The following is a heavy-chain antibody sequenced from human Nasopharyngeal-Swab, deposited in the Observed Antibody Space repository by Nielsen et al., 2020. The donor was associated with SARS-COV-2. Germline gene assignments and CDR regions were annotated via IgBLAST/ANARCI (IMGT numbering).Heavy chain of an antibody. D-gene: IGHD1-26*01. J-gene: IGHJ6*02. V-gene: IGHV1-46*01. CDR2: INPSAGST. Sequence: ASVKVSCKASGYTFTSHYMHWVRQAPGQGLEGMGLINPSAGSTGYAQKFQGRVTMTRDTSTSTVYMELRSLRSEDTAVYYCARDVGKPDMCCPRRDYGMDVWGQGTTVTVSS. CDR1: GYTFTSHY. CDR3: ARDVGKPDMCCPRRDYGMDV.